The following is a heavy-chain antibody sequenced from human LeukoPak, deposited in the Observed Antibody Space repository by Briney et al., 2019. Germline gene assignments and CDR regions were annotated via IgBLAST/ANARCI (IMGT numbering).Heavy chain of an antibody. CDR1: GGSISSYY. J-gene: IGHJ4*02. Sequence: SETLSLTCTVSGGSISSYYWSWIRQPPGKGLEWIGYIYYSGSTNYNPSLKSRVTISVDTSKNQFSLKLSSVTAADTAVYYCASLYSSGWYYFDYWGQGILVTVSS. V-gene: IGHV4-59*08. D-gene: IGHD6-19*01. CDR2: IYYSGST. CDR3: ASLYSSGWYYFDY.